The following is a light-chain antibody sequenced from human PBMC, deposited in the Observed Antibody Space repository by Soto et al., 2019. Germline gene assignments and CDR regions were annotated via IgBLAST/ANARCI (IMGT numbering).Light chain of an antibody. CDR2: DVS. Sequence: QSALTQPRSVSGSPGQSVAISCTGTSSDVGGYNYVSWYQQHPGKAPKVMIYDVSKRPSGVPDRFSGSKSGNTASLTISGLQAEDEADYYCCSYAGGPYVFGTGTKVTVL. CDR1: SSDVGGYNY. V-gene: IGLV2-11*01. J-gene: IGLJ1*01. CDR3: CSYAGGPYV.